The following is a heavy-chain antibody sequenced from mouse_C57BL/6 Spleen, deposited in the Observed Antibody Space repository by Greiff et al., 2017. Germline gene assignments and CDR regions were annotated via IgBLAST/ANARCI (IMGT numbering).Heavy chain of an antibody. V-gene: IGHV3-6*01. CDR3: ARDGPYYYGSSYDAMDY. J-gene: IGHJ4*01. CDR1: GYSITSGYY. D-gene: IGHD1-1*01. Sequence: ESGPGLVKPSQSLSLTCSVTGYSITSGYYWNWIRQFPGNKLEWMGYISYDGSNNYNPSLKNRISITRDTSKNQFFLKLNSVTTEDTATYYCARDGPYYYGSSYDAMDYWGQGTSVTVSS. CDR2: ISYDGSN.